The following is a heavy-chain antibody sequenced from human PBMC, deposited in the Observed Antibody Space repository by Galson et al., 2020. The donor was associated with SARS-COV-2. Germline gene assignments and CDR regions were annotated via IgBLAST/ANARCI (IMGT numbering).Heavy chain of an antibody. Sequence: SETLSLTCAVYGGSLGGNYWSWIRQPPGKGLEWIGEINHSGSTNYNPSLKSRVTISVDTSKNQFSLKVSSVIAADTAVYYCARKGWKVFYYYDGMDVWGQGTTVTVSS. CDR1: GGSLGGNY. J-gene: IGHJ6*02. CDR2: INHSGST. CDR3: ARKGWKVFYYYDGMDV. D-gene: IGHD1-1*01. V-gene: IGHV4-34*01.